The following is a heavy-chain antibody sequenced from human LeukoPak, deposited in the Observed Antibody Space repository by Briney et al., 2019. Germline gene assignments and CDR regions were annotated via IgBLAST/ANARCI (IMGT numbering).Heavy chain of an antibody. CDR3: VRGGFNLDY. CDR2: IQDDGSDT. J-gene: IGHJ4*02. V-gene: IGHV3-7*01. Sequence: QPGGSLRLSCAASGFTFGGYWTTWVRQAPGKGLEWVANIQDDGSDTYYVDSVKGRFTISRDNAKNSLFLQMNSLRVEDTALYYCVRGGFNLDYWGQGTLVTVPS. CDR1: GFTFGGYW.